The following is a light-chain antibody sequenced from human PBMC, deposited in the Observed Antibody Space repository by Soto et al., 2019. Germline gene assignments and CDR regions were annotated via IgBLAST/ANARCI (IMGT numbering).Light chain of an antibody. CDR3: QQRSNWPIT. CDR2: DAS. Sequence: TQSPSILSVSPGERATLPCRASQSVSSYLAWYQQKPGQAPRLLIYDASNRATGIPARFSGSGSGTDFTLTISSLEPEDFAVYYCQQRSNWPITFGQGTRLEIK. J-gene: IGKJ5*01. CDR1: QSVSSY. V-gene: IGKV3-11*01.